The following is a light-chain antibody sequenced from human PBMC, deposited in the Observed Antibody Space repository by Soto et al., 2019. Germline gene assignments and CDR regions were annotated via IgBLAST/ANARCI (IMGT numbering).Light chain of an antibody. V-gene: IGLV2-8*01. CDR3: TSYAGSNNFVV. Sequence: QSVLTQPPSASGSPGQSVTISCTGTSSDVGGYNYVSWYQQHPDKAPKLMIYEVSKRPSGVPDRFSSSKSGNTASLTVSGLQAEDEADYYCTSYAGSNNFVVFGGGTKVTVL. CDR2: EVS. CDR1: SSDVGGYNY. J-gene: IGLJ2*01.